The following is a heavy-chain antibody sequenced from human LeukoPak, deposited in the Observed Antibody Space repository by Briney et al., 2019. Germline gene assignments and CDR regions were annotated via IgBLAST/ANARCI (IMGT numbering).Heavy chain of an antibody. CDR3: ARDMARGPDDY. CDR1: AYTFSGTGWY. CDR2: INPNSGGT. Sequence: EASVKVSCKPSAYTFSGTGWYLYWLRQAPGQGLELMGWINPNSGGTNYAQKFQERVTMTRDTSIRTAYMELSRLRSDDTAVYYCARDMARGPDDYWGQGTLVTVSS. V-gene: IGHV1-2*02. J-gene: IGHJ4*02. D-gene: IGHD3-10*01.